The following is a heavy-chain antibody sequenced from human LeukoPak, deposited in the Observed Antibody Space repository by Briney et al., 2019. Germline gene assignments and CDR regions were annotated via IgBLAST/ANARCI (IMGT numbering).Heavy chain of an antibody. Sequence: SETLSLTCTVSGGSLNTYYWSWIRQPPGKGLEWIGYISYSGSTSYNPSLKSRVTITVDTSKNQFSLKLSSVTAADTAVYYCAREGYDSNIYYKADYWGQGTLVTVSS. V-gene: IGHV4-59*01. CDR2: ISYSGST. J-gene: IGHJ4*02. D-gene: IGHD3-22*01. CDR3: AREGYDSNIYYKADY. CDR1: GGSLNTYY.